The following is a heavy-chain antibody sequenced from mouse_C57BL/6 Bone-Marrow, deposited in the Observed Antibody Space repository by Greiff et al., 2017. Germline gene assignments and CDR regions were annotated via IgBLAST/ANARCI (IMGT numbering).Heavy chain of an antibody. Sequence: QVQLQQSGAELAKPGASVKLSCKASGYTFTSYWMHWVKQRPGQGLEWIGYINPSSGYTKSNQKFKDKATLTADKSSSTAYMQLSSLTYEDSAVYYCARWDDGYYGGYWYFDVWGTGTTVTVAS. D-gene: IGHD2-3*01. J-gene: IGHJ1*03. CDR3: ARWDDGYYGGYWYFDV. V-gene: IGHV1-7*01. CDR1: GYTFTSYW. CDR2: INPSSGYT.